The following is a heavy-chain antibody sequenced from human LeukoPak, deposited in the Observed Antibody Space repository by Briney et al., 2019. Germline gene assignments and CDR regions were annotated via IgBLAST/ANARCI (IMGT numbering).Heavy chain of an antibody. CDR2: ISYDGSNK. V-gene: IGHV3-30*18. CDR1: GFTFSSYG. Sequence: GGSLRLSCAASGFTFSSYGMHWVRHAPGKGLEWLAVISYDGSNKYYADSVKGRFTISRDNSKNTLYLQMNSLRAEDTAVYYCAKEEQYSYAIWGQGTLVTVSS. J-gene: IGHJ4*02. D-gene: IGHD5-18*01. CDR3: AKEEQYSYAI.